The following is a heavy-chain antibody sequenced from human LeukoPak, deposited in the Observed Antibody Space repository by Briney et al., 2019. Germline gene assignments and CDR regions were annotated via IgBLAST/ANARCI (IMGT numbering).Heavy chain of an antibody. J-gene: IGHJ4*02. Sequence: GGSLRLSCSASGFTFSSYVMTWVRQAPGQGLEWVSAISGSGDDTYYADSVKGRFTISRDNSKNTLYLQMNSLRAEDTVVYYCAKKEAMIRGVPYYYDFWGQGTLVTVSS. D-gene: IGHD3-10*01. V-gene: IGHV3-23*01. CDR1: GFTFSSYV. CDR3: AKKEAMIRGVPYYYDF. CDR2: ISGSGDDT.